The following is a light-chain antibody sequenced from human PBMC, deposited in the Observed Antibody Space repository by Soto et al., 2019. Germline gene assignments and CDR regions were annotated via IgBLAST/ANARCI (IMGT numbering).Light chain of an antibody. CDR1: SSDVGGYDY. CDR3: SSYTGGNPSYV. V-gene: IGLV2-8*01. CDR2: EVT. Sequence: QSVLTQPPSASLSPGQSVTISCTGTSSDVGGYDYVSLYQQHPGKAPKLMIYEVTIRPSGVSDRFSGSKSGNTASLTVSGLQAEDEADYYCSSYTGGNPSYVFGTGTKVTVL. J-gene: IGLJ1*01.